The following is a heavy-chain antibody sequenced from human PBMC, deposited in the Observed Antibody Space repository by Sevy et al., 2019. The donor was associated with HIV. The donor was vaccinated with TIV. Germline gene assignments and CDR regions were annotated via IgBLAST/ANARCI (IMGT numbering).Heavy chain of an antibody. Sequence: GGSLRLSCAASGFTFSSYAMSWVRQAPGKGLEWVSAISGSGGSTYYADSVKGRFTISRDNSKNTLYLQMNSLRAEDTAVYYCAKSVVGATKQYYFDYWGQGTLVTVSS. J-gene: IGHJ4*02. D-gene: IGHD1-26*01. CDR3: AKSVVGATKQYYFDY. V-gene: IGHV3-23*01. CDR1: GFTFSSYA. CDR2: ISGSGGST.